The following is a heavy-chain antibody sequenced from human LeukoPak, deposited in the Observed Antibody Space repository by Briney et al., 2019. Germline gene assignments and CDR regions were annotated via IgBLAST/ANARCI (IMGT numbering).Heavy chain of an antibody. CDR1: GFTFSSYA. CDR2: ISYDGSNK. J-gene: IGHJ4*02. D-gene: IGHD6-19*01. Sequence: GGSLRLSCVASGFTFSSYAMHWVRQAPGKGLEWVAVISYDGSNKYYADSVKGRFTISRDNSKNTLYLQMNSLRAEDTAVFYCAREHSSGWYGYFDYWGQGTLVTVSS. V-gene: IGHV3-30-3*01. CDR3: AREHSSGWYGYFDY.